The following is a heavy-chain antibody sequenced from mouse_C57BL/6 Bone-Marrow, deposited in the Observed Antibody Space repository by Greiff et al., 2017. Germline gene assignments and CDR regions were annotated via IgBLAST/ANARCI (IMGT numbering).Heavy chain of an antibody. Sequence: VKLVESGAELARPGASVKMSCTASGYTFTSDTMHWVKQRPGQGLEWIGYINPSSGYTKYNQKFKDKATLTADNSSSTAYMQLSSLTSENSADYYCARGAMADYWGQGTTLTVSS. D-gene: IGHD1-1*02. CDR3: ARGAMADY. J-gene: IGHJ2*01. CDR1: GYTFTSDT. CDR2: INPSSGYT. V-gene: IGHV1-4*01.